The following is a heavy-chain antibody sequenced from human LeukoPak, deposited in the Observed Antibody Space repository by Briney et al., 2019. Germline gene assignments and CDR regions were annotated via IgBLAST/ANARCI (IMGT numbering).Heavy chain of an antibody. CDR1: GFTFSSYG. Sequence: GRSLRLSCAASGFTFSSYGMHWVRQAPGKGLEWVAVIWYDGSNKYYADSVKGRFTIFRDNSKNTLYLQMNSLRAEDTAVYYCARDALTGIAVAGTGPFDYWGQGTLVTVSS. CDR2: IWYDGSNK. D-gene: IGHD6-19*01. CDR3: ARDALTGIAVAGTGPFDY. J-gene: IGHJ4*02. V-gene: IGHV3-33*01.